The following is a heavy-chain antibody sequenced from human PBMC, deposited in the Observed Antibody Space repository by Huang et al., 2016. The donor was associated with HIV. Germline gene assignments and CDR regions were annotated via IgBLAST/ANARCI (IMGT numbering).Heavy chain of an antibody. CDR1: GYSFTSYW. CDR3: ARHWWFGEARSYYYYGMDV. V-gene: IGHV5-51*01. J-gene: IGHJ6*02. CDR2: LYSGASDT. D-gene: IGHD3-10*01. Sequence: EVQLVQSGAEVKKPGESLKISCKGSGYSFTSYWIGGVRKMAGKGREWMGILYSGASDTRYSPSFQGQVTISADKSISTAYLQWSSLKASDTAMYYCARHWWFGEARSYYYYGMDVWGQGTTVTVSS.